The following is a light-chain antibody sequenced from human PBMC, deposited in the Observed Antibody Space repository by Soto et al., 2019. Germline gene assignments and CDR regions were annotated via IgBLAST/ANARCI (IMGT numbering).Light chain of an antibody. CDR2: DVR. V-gene: IGLV2-14*03. CDR1: SSDGGGYNY. J-gene: IGLJ3*02. Sequence: QSALTQPASVSGSPGQSITISCTGTSSDGGGYNYVSWYQHHPGKAPKLMLYDVRNRPSGVSNRFSGSKFGNTASLTISGLEAEDEADYYCSSYTTTSVVFGGGTKVTVL. CDR3: SSYTTTSVV.